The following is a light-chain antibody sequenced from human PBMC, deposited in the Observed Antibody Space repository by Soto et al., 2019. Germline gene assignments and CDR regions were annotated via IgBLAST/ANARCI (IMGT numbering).Light chain of an antibody. CDR2: QAS. V-gene: IGKV1-5*03. Sequence: DIQMTQSPSTLSASVVDRVTITFRASQSISTWLAWYQHKPGKAPKLLIYQASSLEGGVPSRFSGSGSGTEFTLTISSLQPDDFATYYCQQYITYSRTFGQGTKVDIK. CDR1: QSISTW. J-gene: IGKJ1*01. CDR3: QQYITYSRT.